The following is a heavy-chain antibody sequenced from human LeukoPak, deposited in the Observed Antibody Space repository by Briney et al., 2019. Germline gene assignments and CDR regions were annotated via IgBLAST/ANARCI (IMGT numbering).Heavy chain of an antibody. CDR1: GYTFTGYY. CDR3: ARDPNVVVAATKWGNWFDP. D-gene: IGHD2-15*01. CDR2: INPNSGGT. Sequence: ASVKVSCKASGYTFTGYYMHWVRQAPGQGLEWMGWINPNSGGTNYAQKLQGRVTMSTDTSTSTAYMELRSLRSDDTAVYYCARDPNVVVAATKWGNWFDPWGQGTLVTVSS. J-gene: IGHJ5*02. V-gene: IGHV1-2*02.